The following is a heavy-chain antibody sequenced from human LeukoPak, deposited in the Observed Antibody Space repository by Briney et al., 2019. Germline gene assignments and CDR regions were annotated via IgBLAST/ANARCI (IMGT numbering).Heavy chain of an antibody. CDR1: GFTFGSYE. CDR2: VSSSGSTR. CDR3: ARGSYSSSSFDY. D-gene: IGHD6-6*01. Sequence: GGSLRLFSAASGFTFGSYEMNWVRQAPGKGLEWVSYVSSSGSTRYYADSVKGRFTISRDNAKNSLYLQMSSLRADDTAVYYCARGSYSSSSFDYWGQGTLVTVSS. J-gene: IGHJ4*02. V-gene: IGHV3-48*03.